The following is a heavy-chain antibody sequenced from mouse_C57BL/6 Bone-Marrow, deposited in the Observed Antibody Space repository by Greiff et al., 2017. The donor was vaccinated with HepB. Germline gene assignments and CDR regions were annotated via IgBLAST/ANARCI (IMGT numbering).Heavy chain of an antibody. CDR1: GFTFSSYA. CDR3: AKSRWLLHYYAMDY. J-gene: IGHJ4*01. V-gene: IGHV5-4*03. D-gene: IGHD2-3*01. Sequence: EVMLVESGGGLVKPGGSLKLSCAASGFTFSSYAMSWVRQTPEKRLEWVATISDGGSYTYYPDNVKGRFTISRDNAKNNLYLQMSHLKSEDTAMYYCAKSRWLLHYYAMDYWGQGTSVTVSS. CDR2: ISDGGSYT.